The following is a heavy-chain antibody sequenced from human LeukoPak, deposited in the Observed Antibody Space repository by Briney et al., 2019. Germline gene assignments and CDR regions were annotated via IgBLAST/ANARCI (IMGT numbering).Heavy chain of an antibody. CDR2: ISAYNGNT. D-gene: IGHD3-22*01. J-gene: IGHJ4*02. CDR3: ARATCYYDSSGPERY. V-gene: IGHV1-18*04. CDR1: GYTFTSYY. Sequence: ASVKVSGKASGYTFTSYYMHWVRQAPGQGLEWMGRISAYNGNTNYAQKLQGRVTMTTDTSTSTAYMELRSLRSDDTAVYYCARATCYYDSSGPERYWGQGTLVTVSS.